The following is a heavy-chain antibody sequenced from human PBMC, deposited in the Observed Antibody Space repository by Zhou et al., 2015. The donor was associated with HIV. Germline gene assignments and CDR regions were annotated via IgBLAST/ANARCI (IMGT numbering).Heavy chain of an antibody. V-gene: IGHV1-69*01. CDR2: IIPILGTA. CDR1: GDTFSAYS. Sequence: QVQLVQSGAEVKKPGSSVKVSCKTSGDTFSAYSISWVRQAPGQGLEWMGGIIPILGTAKYAQKFQGRVTITADESTSTAYMELSSLRSEDTAVYYCAREHSPGGEVDYWGQGTLVTVSS. J-gene: IGHJ4*02. D-gene: IGHD3-16*01. CDR3: AREHSPGGEVDY.